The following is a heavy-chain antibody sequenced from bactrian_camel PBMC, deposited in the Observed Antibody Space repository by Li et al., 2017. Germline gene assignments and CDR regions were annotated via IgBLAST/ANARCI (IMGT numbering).Heavy chain of an antibody. CDR3: ANLDGHY. V-gene: IGHV3S40*01. CDR2: INSFGDTT. CDR1: GFTFRIAD. Sequence: QLVESGGGLVQPGGSLRLYCAASGFTFRIADMSWIRQAPGKGLEWVSGINSFGDTTNYKESIKGRFAISRDNAKNRVYLELNSLKTDDTAIYYCANLDGHYWGQGTQVTVS. J-gene: IGHJ4*01.